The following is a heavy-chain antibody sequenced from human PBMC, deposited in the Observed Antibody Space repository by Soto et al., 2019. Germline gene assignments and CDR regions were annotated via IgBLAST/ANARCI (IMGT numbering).Heavy chain of an antibody. CDR2: VSAYNRNT. Sequence: QVQLVQSGVEVKKPGASVKVSCQASDYTFTNYGITWLRQAPGQGLEWMGWVSAYNRNTNYAQRFQDRVTMTTDTSTRTAYMELRNLKSDDTAIYLCARERQYEPLLYWGQGTLVTVSS. CDR1: DYTFTNYG. V-gene: IGHV1-18*01. J-gene: IGHJ4*02. D-gene: IGHD2-2*01. CDR3: ARERQYEPLLY.